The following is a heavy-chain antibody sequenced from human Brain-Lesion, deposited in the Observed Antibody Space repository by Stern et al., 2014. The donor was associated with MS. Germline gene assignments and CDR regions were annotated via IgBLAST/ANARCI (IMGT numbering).Heavy chain of an antibody. CDR1: EYTFTYRY. V-gene: IGHV1-45*02. CDR3: AQSGNYDWYFDL. J-gene: IGHJ2*01. Sequence: QLVDSGAEVRKPGSSVNVSCEACEYTFTYRYLHWVRQAPGQALEWIGWITPFNGNTLYAQKFQDRVTITADRSLSTAYMELSSLTSEDTAMYFCAQSGNYDWYFDLWGRGTLVTVSS. CDR2: ITPFNGNT. D-gene: IGHD1-26*01.